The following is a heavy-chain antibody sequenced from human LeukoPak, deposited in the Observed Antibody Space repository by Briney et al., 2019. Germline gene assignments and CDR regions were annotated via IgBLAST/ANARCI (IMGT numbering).Heavy chain of an antibody. Sequence: KASETLSLTCTVSGGSISSYYWSWIRQPPGKGLEWIGSIYYSGSTYYNPSLKSRVTISVDTSKNQFSLKLSSVTAADTAVYYCAGENSSGYYYPGYWGQGTLVTVSS. V-gene: IGHV4-59*04. CDR2: IYYSGST. CDR3: AGENSSGYYYPGY. D-gene: IGHD3-22*01. CDR1: GGSISSYY. J-gene: IGHJ4*02.